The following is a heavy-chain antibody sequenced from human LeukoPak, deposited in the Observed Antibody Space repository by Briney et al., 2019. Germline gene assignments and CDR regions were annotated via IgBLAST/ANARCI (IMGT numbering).Heavy chain of an antibody. CDR3: ASHDYGDYRFDY. CDR2: FYYTGST. J-gene: IGHJ4*02. Sequence: SEILSLTCTVSGASISRFYWNWIRQPPGKGLEWIGYFYYTGSTNSNPSLKSRVTISVDTSKNQISLKLNSVTAADTAVYYCASHDYGDYRFDYWGRGTLVTVSS. CDR1: GASISRFY. V-gene: IGHV4-59*08. D-gene: IGHD4-17*01.